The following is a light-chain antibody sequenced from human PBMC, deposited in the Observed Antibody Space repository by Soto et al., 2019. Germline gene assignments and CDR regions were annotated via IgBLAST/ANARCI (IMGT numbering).Light chain of an antibody. CDR1: QSISSY. CDR2: AAS. CDR3: QQSYSTPWT. Sequence: IHMTQSPSSLSASVGHSVTITCRASQSISSYLNWYQQKPGKAPKLLIYAASSLQSGVPSRFSGSGSGTDFTLTISSLQPEDFATYYCQQSYSTPWTFGQGTKVDIK. J-gene: IGKJ1*01. V-gene: IGKV1-39*01.